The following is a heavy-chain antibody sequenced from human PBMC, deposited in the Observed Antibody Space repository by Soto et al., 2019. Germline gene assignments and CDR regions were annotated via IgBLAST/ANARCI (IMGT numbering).Heavy chain of an antibody. Sequence: PGGSLRLSCAASGFTFSSYSMNWVRQAPGKGLEWVSYISSSSSTIYYADSVKCRFTISRDNAKNSLYLQMNSLSDEDTAVYYCARDQVSIFGVVINCYCGMVVWDQEATVAVSS. CDR3: ARDQVSIFGVVINCYCGMVV. D-gene: IGHD3-3*01. V-gene: IGHV3-48*02. CDR1: GFTFSSYS. J-gene: IGHJ6*02. CDR2: ISSSSSTI.